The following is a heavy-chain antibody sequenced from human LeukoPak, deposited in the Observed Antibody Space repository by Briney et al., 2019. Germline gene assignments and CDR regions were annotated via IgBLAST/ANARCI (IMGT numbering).Heavy chain of an antibody. J-gene: IGHJ4*02. CDR1: GFTFSSYS. D-gene: IGHD6-6*01. CDR3: APRPVASPLFDY. CDR2: ISSSSSYI. V-gene: IGHV3-21*04. Sequence: GGSLRLSCAASGFTFSSYSMNWVRQAPGKGLEWVSSISSSSSYIYYADSVKGRFTISRDNAKNSLYLQMNSLRAEDTAVYYCAPRPVASPLFDYWGQGTLVTVSS.